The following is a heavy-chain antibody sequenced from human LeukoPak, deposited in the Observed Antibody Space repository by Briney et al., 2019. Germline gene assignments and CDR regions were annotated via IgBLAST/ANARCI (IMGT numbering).Heavy chain of an antibody. V-gene: IGHV3-7*01. CDR1: GLTFSSYW. J-gene: IGHJ4*02. Sequence: GGSLRLSCAASGLTFSSYWMSWVRQAPGKGLEWVANIKQDGSEKYYVDSVKGRFTISRDNAKNSLYLQMNSLRAEDTAVYYCARKNGLDYWGQGTLVTVSS. CDR3: ARKNGLDY. CDR2: IKQDGSEK.